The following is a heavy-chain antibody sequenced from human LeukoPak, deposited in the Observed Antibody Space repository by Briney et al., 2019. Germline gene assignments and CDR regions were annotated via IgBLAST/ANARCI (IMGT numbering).Heavy chain of an antibody. CDR2: INSDGSST. D-gene: IGHD3-22*01. Sequence: PGGSLRLSCEASGFTFSTYGINWVRQAPGKGLVWVSRINSDGSSTSYADSVKGRFTISRDNAKNTLYLQMNSLRAEDTAVYYCARVGEDYYDSSGYYYFDYWGQGTLVTVSS. CDR3: ARVGEDYYDSSGYYYFDY. CDR1: GFTFSTYG. J-gene: IGHJ4*02. V-gene: IGHV3-74*01.